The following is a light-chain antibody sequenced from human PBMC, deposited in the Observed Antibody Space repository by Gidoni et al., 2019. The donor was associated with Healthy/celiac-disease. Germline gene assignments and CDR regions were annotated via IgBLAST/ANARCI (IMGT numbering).Light chain of an antibody. CDR2: LNSDGSH. CDR1: SGHSSYA. CDR3: QTWGTGIRV. J-gene: IGLJ1*01. Sequence: QLVLTQSPSDSASLGAAVKLTRTLSSGHSSYAIARHQQQPEKGPRYLMTLNSDGSHSKGDGIPDRFAGSSSGAERYLTISSLQSEDEADYYCQTWGTGIRVFGTGTKVTVL. V-gene: IGLV4-69*01.